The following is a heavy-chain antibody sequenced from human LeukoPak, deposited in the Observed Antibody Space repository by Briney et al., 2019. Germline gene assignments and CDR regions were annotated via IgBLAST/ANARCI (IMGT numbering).Heavy chain of an antibody. D-gene: IGHD6-13*01. J-gene: IGHJ4*02. CDR1: GFSFSNYA. V-gene: IGHV3-23*01. CDR2: ISGSGDST. Sequence: GGSLRLSCAASGFSFSNYAMSWVRQAPGKGPEWVSGISGSGDSTYYADSVKGRFTISRDISKNTVYLQMNSLRVEDTAVYFCARGAATGPTLGLDYWGQGTLVTVSS. CDR3: ARGAATGPTLGLDY.